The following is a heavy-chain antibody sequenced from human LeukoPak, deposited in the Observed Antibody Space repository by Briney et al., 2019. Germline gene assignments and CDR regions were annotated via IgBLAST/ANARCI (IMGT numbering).Heavy chain of an antibody. Sequence: SETLSLTCTVSGGSITSSSYYWGWIRQPPGKGLEWIGYIYYSGSTIYNPSLKSRVTISVDTSKNQFSLKLSSVTAADTAVYYCARRRSIMYDGNYFDYWGQGTLVTVSS. J-gene: IGHJ4*02. CDR2: IYYSGST. V-gene: IGHV4-61*05. D-gene: IGHD2-8*01. CDR3: ARRRSIMYDGNYFDY. CDR1: GGSITSSSYY.